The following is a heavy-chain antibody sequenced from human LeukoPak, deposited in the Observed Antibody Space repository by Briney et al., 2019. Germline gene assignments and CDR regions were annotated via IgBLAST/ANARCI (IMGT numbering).Heavy chain of an antibody. D-gene: IGHD1-26*01. CDR2: VYYSGST. J-gene: IGHJ4*02. Sequence: SETLSLTCTVSGGPIGRSSYYWGWIRQPPGKGLEWIGSVYYSGSTNYNPSLKSRVTISVDTSKNQFSLRLSSVTAADTAVYYCARIVGASYYFDYWGQGTLVTVSS. V-gene: IGHV4-39*07. CDR3: ARIVGASYYFDY. CDR1: GGPIGRSSYY.